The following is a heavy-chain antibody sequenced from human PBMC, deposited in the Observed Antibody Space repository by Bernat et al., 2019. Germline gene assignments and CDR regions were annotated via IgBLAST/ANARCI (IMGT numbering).Heavy chain of an antibody. CDR2: IWYDGSER. V-gene: IGHV3-33*01. Sequence: QVQLVESGGGVVQPGRSLRLSCAASGFTFSSYGMHWVRQAPGKGLEWVAVIWYDGSERAYADSVKGRFTITRDNSRNTVDLQMNSLRAEDTAVYYCARVRGSTLDYWGQGTLVTVSS. J-gene: IGHJ4*02. CDR3: ARVRGSTLDY. CDR1: GFTFSSYG.